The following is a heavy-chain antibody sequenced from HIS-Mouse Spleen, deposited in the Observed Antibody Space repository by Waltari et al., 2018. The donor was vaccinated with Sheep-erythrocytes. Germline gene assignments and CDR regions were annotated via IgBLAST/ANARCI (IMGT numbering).Heavy chain of an antibody. D-gene: IGHD1-1*01. Sequence: EVQLVESGGGLVKPGGSLRLSCAASGFTFSSYSMNWVRQAPGKGVEWVSSISSSSSYINYADSVKGRFTISRDNAKNSLYLQMNSLRAEDTAVYYCARDTGTDAFDIWGQGTMVTVSS. J-gene: IGHJ3*02. CDR3: ARDTGTDAFDI. CDR2: ISSSSSYI. V-gene: IGHV3-21*01. CDR1: GFTFSSYS.